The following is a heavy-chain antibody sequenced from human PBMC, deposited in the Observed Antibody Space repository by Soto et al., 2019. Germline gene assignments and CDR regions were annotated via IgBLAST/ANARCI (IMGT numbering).Heavy chain of an antibody. CDR1: GFAFSHYG. CDR3: ARLKGDFIA. CDR2: IWYDGSDK. V-gene: IGHV3-33*01. Sequence: QVQLVESGGGVVQPGRSLRLSCAASGFAFSHYGMHWVRQAPGKGLEWVAVIWYDGSDKDYADSVKGRFTISRDNSKNTLFLQMDSLRAEDTAVYYWARLKGDFIAWGQGTLVSVSS. J-gene: IGHJ4*02. D-gene: IGHD3-3*01.